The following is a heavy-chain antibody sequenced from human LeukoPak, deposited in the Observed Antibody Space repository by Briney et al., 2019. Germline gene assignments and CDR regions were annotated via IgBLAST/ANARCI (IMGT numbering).Heavy chain of an antibody. CDR1: GGTFSSYA. Sequence: GSSVKVSCKASGGTFSSYAIGWMRQAPGQGLEWMGGIIPIFGTANYAQKFQGRVTITADESTSTAYMELSSLRSEDTAVYYCARVRGITIFGPFDYWGQGTLVTVSS. CDR2: IIPIFGTA. J-gene: IGHJ4*02. V-gene: IGHV1-69*01. CDR3: ARVRGITIFGPFDY. D-gene: IGHD3-3*01.